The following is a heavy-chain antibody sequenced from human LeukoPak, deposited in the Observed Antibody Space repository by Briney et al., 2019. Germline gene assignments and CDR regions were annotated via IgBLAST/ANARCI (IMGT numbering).Heavy chain of an antibody. CDR3: SRESGAFCPFGY. D-gene: IGHD1-26*01. Sequence: PSETLSLTCDVSGGSISNTNWGSCVRQPPGQGLEWIGEVSLAGQTNYNPSLNGRVTMSLDESSKQLSMKLTSVTAADTGIYYCSRESGAFCPFGYWGQGTLVIVPS. CDR1: GGSISNTNW. V-gene: IGHV4-4*02. J-gene: IGHJ4*02. CDR2: VSLAGQT.